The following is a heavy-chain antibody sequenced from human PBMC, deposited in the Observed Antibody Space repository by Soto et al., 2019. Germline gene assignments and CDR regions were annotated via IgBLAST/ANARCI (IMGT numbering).Heavy chain of an antibody. Sequence: GGSLRLSCAASGFTFSSYAMHWVRQAPGKGLEWVAVISYDGSNKYYADSVKGRFTISRDNSKNTLYLQMNSLRAEDTAVYYCARPYKPGSWYYSFDYWGQGTLVTVSS. D-gene: IGHD6-13*01. V-gene: IGHV3-30-3*01. CDR2: ISYDGSNK. CDR3: ARPYKPGSWYYSFDY. J-gene: IGHJ4*02. CDR1: GFTFSSYA.